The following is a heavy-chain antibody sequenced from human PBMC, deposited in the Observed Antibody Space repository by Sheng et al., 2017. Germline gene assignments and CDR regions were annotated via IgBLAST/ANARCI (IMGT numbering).Heavy chain of an antibody. V-gene: IGHV3-53*01. CDR2: IYSGGST. CDR3: AREVYYDSSGYRTRAFQH. Sequence: EVQLVESGGGLIQPGGSLRLSCAASGFTVSSNYMSWVRQAPGKGLEWVSVIYSGGSTYYADSVKGRFTISRDNSKNTLYLQMNSLRAEDTAVYYCAREVYYDSSGYRTRAFQHWGQGTLVTVSS. CDR1: GFTVSSNY. D-gene: IGHD3-22*01. J-gene: IGHJ1*01.